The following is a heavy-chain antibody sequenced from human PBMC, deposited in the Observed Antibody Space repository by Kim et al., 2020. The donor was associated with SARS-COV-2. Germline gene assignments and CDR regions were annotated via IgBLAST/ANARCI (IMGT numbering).Heavy chain of an antibody. J-gene: IGHJ6*02. CDR2: ISGSGGST. Sequence: GGSLRLSCAASGFTFSSYAMSWVRQAPGKGLEWVSAISGSGGSTYYADSVKGRFTISRDNSKNTLYLQMNSLRAEDMAVYYCAKDRPYSSGWGYYYGMDVWGQGTTVTVSS. CDR3: AKDRPYSSGWGYYYGMDV. V-gene: IGHV3-23*01. CDR1: GFTFSSYA. D-gene: IGHD6-19*01.